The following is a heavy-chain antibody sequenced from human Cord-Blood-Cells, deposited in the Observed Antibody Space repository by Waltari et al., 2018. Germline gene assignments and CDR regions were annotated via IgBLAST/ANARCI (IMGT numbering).Heavy chain of an antibody. CDR3: ARGPIFGVVINWFDP. J-gene: IGHJ5*02. CDR1: GGSFSGYY. CDR2: NNHSGRT. V-gene: IGHV4-34*01. D-gene: IGHD3-3*01. Sequence: QVQLQQWGAGLLKPSETLSLTCAVYGGSFSGYYWSWIRQHPGKGLEWIGENNHSGRTNYNPSLKSRVTISVDTSKNQFSLKLSSVTAADTAVYYCARGPIFGVVINWFDPWGQGTLVTVSS.